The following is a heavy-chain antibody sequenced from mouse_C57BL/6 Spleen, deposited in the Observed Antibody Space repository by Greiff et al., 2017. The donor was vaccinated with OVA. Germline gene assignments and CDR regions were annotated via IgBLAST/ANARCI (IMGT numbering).Heavy chain of an antibody. J-gene: IGHJ3*01. CDR3: ATGYGNNVWFAY. CDR2: IYPGSGST. CDR1: GYTFTSYW. Sequence: QVQLQQPGAELVKPGASVKMSCKASGYTFTSYWITWVKQRPGQGLEWIGDIYPGSGSTNYNEKFKSKATLTVDTSSSTAYMQLSSLTSEDSAVYYCATGYGNNVWFAYWGQGTLVTVSA. D-gene: IGHD2-1*01. V-gene: IGHV1-55*01.